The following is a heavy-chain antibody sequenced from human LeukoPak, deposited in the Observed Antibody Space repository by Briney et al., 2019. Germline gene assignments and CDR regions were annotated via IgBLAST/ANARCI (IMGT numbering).Heavy chain of an antibody. V-gene: IGHV4-59*08. J-gene: IGHJ3*01. D-gene: IGHD1-26*01. CDR1: GGSISTYY. CDR3: ARQGSGGRSFDV. CDR2: MYNSGST. Sequence: SETLSLTCTVSGGSISTYYWSWIRQPPGKGREWIGYMYNSGSTNYNPSLKSRVTISIDTSKNQVSLRLSSVTAADTAVYYCARQGSGGRSFDVWGQGTMVTVSS.